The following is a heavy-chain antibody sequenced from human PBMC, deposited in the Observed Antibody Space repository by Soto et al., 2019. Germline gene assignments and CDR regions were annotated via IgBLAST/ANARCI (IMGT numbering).Heavy chain of an antibody. CDR1: GGSISSGDYY. CDR3: ATRLWFGELPPLPPNYYYYGMDV. D-gene: IGHD3-10*01. Sequence: QVQLQESGPGLVKPSQTLSLTCTVSGGSISSGDYYWSWIRQPPGKGLEWIGYIYYSGSTYYNPSLQGRVTISVDTSKNPFSLKLSSGTAADTAVYYCATRLWFGELPPLPPNYYYYGMDVWGQGTTVTVSS. J-gene: IGHJ6*02. V-gene: IGHV4-30-4*01. CDR2: IYYSGST.